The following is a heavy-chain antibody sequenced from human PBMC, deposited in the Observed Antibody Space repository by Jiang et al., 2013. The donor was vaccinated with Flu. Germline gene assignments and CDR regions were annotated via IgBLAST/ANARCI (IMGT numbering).Heavy chain of an antibody. CDR1: SISSSSYY. D-gene: IGHD3-3*01. CDR3: ASPREGITIFGVVYDQFFDY. Sequence: SISSSSYYWGWIRQPPRKGLEWIGSIYYSGSTYYNPSLKSRVTISVDTSKNQFSLKLSSVTAADTAVYYCASPREGITIFGVVYDQFFDYWGQGTLVTVSS. J-gene: IGHJ4*02. V-gene: IGHV4-39*01. CDR2: IYYSGST.